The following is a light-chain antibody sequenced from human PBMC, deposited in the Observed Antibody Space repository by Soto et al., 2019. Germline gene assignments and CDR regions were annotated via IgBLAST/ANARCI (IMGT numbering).Light chain of an antibody. J-gene: IGKJ1*01. Sequence: MVLTQSPATLSLSPGERATLSCRASQSVSSYLAWYQQKPVQAPRLLIYDASNRATGIPARFSGSGSGTDFTLTISSLEPEDFAVYYCQQRSNWPQFGQGTKVDI. CDR3: QQRSNWPQ. V-gene: IGKV3-11*01. CDR2: DAS. CDR1: QSVSSY.